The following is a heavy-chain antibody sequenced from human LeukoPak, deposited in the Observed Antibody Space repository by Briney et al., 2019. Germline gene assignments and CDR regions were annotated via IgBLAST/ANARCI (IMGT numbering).Heavy chain of an antibody. CDR3: ARSLRTTVTKGPGGKNWFDP. D-gene: IGHD4-17*01. J-gene: IGHJ5*02. CDR1: GYTFTGYY. V-gene: IGHV1-2*02. CDR2: INPNSGGT. Sequence: ASVKASCKASGYTFTGYYMHWVRQAPGQGLEWMGWINPNSGGTNYAQRFQGRVTMTRDTSISTAYMELSRLRSDDTAVYYCARSLRTTVTKGPGGKNWFDPWGQGTLVTVSS.